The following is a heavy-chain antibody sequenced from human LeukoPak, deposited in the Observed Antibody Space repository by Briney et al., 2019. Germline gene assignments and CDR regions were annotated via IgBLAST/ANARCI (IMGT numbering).Heavy chain of an antibody. CDR1: GFTVSSNY. J-gene: IGHJ4*02. CDR3: AGTTKYYFDS. D-gene: IGHD1-26*01. Sequence: GGSLRLSCAASGFTVSSNYMSWVRQAPGKGLEWVSLLYTSGSTYYADSVKGRFTISRDSSKNTVYLQMNDLRGEDTAVYYCAGTTKYYFDSWGQGALVTVSS. V-gene: IGHV3-66*01. CDR2: LYTSGST.